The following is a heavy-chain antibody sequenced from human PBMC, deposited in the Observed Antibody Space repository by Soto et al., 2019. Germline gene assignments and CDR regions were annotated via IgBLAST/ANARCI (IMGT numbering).Heavy chain of an antibody. J-gene: IGHJ4*02. Sequence: QEQLVQSGPEVKKPGWSVKVSCKDSGGLFSSFAISWVRQAPGQGLEWLGGIIPVFGTPTYAEKFQGRLTITADEATNTAYMELSSLRSGDTAVYYCGRGGGPYVWFNEFWGQGTLVTVSS. D-gene: IGHD3-10*01. CDR2: IIPVFGTP. CDR1: GGLFSSFA. V-gene: IGHV1-69*01. CDR3: GRGGGPYVWFNEF.